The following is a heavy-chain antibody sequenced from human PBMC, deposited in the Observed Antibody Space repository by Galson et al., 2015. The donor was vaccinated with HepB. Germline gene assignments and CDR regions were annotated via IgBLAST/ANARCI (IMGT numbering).Heavy chain of an antibody. J-gene: IGHJ6*02. Sequence: SLRLSCAASGFTFSSYAMHWVRQAPGKGLEWVAVISYDGSNKYYADSVKGRFTISRDNSKNTLYLQMNSLRAEDTAVYYCARDGAPARLQWLEYYYYYGMDVWGQGTTVTVSS. CDR1: GFTFSSYA. D-gene: IGHD6-19*01. CDR2: ISYDGSNK. V-gene: IGHV3-30-3*01. CDR3: ARDGAPARLQWLEYYYYYGMDV.